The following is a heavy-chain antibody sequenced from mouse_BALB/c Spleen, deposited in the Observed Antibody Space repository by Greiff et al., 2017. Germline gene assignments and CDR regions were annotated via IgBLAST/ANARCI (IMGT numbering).Heavy chain of an antibody. J-gene: IGHJ2*01. CDR2: INSNGGST. CDR1: GFTFSSYG. D-gene: IGHD2-1*01. CDR3: AGGYGNYDPYYFDY. Sequence: EVKLVESGGGLVQPGGSLKLSCAASGFTFSSYGMSWVRQTPDKRLELVATINSNGGSTYYPDSVKGRFTISRDNAKNTLYLQMSSLKSEDTAVYYCAGGYGNYDPYYFDYWGEGTTLTVSS. V-gene: IGHV5-6-3*01.